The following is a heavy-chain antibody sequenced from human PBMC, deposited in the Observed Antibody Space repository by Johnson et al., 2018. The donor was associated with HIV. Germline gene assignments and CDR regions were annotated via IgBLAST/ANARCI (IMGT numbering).Heavy chain of an antibody. Sequence: VQLVESGGGLIQPGGSLRLSCAVSGFTVSRNYMSWVRQAPGKGLEWVSVIYSGGSTYYADSVKGRFTISRDNSKNTLYLQMNSLRAEDTAVYYCASPVVAPTRGIGAFDIWGQGTMVTVSS. D-gene: IGHD2-2*01. V-gene: IGHV3-53*01. CDR1: GFTVSRNY. J-gene: IGHJ3*02. CDR2: IYSGGST. CDR3: ASPVVAPTRGIGAFDI.